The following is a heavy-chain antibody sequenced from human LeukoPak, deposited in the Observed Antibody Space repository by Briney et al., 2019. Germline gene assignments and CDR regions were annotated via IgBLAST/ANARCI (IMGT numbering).Heavy chain of an antibody. J-gene: IGHJ5*02. CDR1: GDSISSSNW. CDR2: IYHSGST. CDR3: ARDFYGSGSYNYFDP. D-gene: IGHD3-10*01. Sequence: SGTLSLTCAVSGDSISSSNWWNWVRQPPGKGLEWIGEIYHSGSTNYNPSLKSRITISVDKSKNQFFLKLSSVTAADTAIYYCARDFYGSGSYNYFDPWGQGTLVTVSS. V-gene: IGHV4-4*02.